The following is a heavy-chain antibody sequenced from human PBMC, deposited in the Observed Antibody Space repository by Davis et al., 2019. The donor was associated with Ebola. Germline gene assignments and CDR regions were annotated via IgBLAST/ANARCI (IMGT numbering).Heavy chain of an antibody. CDR2: IYYSGST. Sequence: PSETLSLTCAVYGGSFSGYYWSWIRQPPGKGLEWIGYIYYSGSTYYNPSLKSRVTISVDTSKNQFSLKLSSVTAADTAVYYCARYLLGYCSSTSCYRRLGWFDPWGQGTLVTVSS. V-gene: IGHV4-30-4*01. D-gene: IGHD2-2*02. J-gene: IGHJ5*02. CDR1: GGSFSGYY. CDR3: ARYLLGYCSSTSCYRRLGWFDP.